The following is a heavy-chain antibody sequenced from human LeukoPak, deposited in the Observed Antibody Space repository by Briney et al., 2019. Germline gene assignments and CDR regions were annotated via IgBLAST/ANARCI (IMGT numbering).Heavy chain of an antibody. Sequence: GGSLGLSCAASGFTFSSYSMNWVRQAPGKGLEWVSYISGSSGNIDYADSVKGRFTVSRDNAENSLYLQMNSLRDEDTAVYYCARDLNWAFDYWGQGTLVTVSS. J-gene: IGHJ4*02. CDR2: ISGSSGNI. D-gene: IGHD7-27*01. CDR3: ARDLNWAFDY. CDR1: GFTFSSYS. V-gene: IGHV3-48*02.